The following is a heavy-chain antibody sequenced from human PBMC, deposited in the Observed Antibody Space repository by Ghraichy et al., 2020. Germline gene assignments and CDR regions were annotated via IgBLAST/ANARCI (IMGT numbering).Heavy chain of an antibody. Sequence: GGSLRLSCVASGFTFNNYAMSWVRQAPGKGLEWVAAISGKTSNTYFADSVRGRFTISRDNFKNSAYLQMNSLRAEDTATYYCAKVGYNFGLYWGQGALVTVSS. CDR2: ISGKTSNT. J-gene: IGHJ4*02. V-gene: IGHV3-23*01. CDR3: AKVGYNFGLY. CDR1: GFTFNNYA. D-gene: IGHD5-24*01.